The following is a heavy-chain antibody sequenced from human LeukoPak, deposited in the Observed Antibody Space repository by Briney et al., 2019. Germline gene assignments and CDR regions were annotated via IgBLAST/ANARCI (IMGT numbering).Heavy chain of an antibody. V-gene: IGHV4-39*07. D-gene: IGHD3-16*02. Sequence: SETLSLTCTVSGASITSSNYYWLWLRQPPGKGLEWIGSIYYTGITYYSLSLKSRVTISVDTSKYQCSLRLSSVTAADTAVYYCARGGGSYRYYFDYWGQGTLVTVSS. CDR2: IYYTGIT. CDR1: GASITSSNYY. J-gene: IGHJ4*02. CDR3: ARGGGSYRYYFDY.